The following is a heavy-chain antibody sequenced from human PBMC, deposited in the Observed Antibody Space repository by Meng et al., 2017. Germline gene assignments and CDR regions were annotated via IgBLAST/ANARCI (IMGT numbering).Heavy chain of an antibody. D-gene: IGHD3-22*01. CDR3: ARDLRSCYYDSSGYYYFQH. CDR2: ISAYNGNT. V-gene: IGHV1-18*01. CDR1: GYTFTSYG. J-gene: IGHJ1*01. Sequence: ASVKVSCKASGYTFTSYGISWVRQAPGQGLEWMGWISAYNGNTNYAQKLQGRVTMTTDTSTSTAYMELRSLRSDDTAVYYCARDLRSCYYDSSGYYYFQHWGQGTLVTVAS.